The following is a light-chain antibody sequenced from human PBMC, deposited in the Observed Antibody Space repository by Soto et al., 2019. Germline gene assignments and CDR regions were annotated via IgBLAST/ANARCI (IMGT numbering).Light chain of an antibody. CDR2: DTS. Sequence: EIVLTQSPATLSLSPGERATLSCRASQSVSRYFAWYQKKPGQPPRLLIYDTSNRANGVPARFSGSGSGTDFTLTIGSLEPEDFAVYYCQLRSNWPLTLGQGTKVEIK. V-gene: IGKV3-11*01. J-gene: IGKJ1*01. CDR3: QLRSNWPLT. CDR1: QSVSRY.